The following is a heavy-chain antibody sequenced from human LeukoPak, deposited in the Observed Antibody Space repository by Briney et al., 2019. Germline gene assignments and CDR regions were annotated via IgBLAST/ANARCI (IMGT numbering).Heavy chain of an antibody. J-gene: IGHJ1*01. CDR1: GFTFSSYL. Sequence: GGSLRLSCAASGFTFSSYLMNWVRQAPGKGLEWVATINQDGSEKYYLDSVKGRFTISRDNAKNSLYLQMNSLRAGDTALYYCARDQGTYGFQYWGQGTLVTVSS. V-gene: IGHV3-7*04. CDR3: ARDQGTYGFQY. D-gene: IGHD3-10*01. CDR2: INQDGSEK.